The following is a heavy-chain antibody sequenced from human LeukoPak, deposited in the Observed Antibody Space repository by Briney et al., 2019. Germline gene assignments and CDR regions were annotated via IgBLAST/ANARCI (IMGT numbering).Heavy chain of an antibody. V-gene: IGHV1-3*01. CDR3: AREDCGGDCYSSRAFDI. D-gene: IGHD2-21*02. J-gene: IGHJ3*02. CDR1: GYTFTSYA. CDR2: INAGNGNT. Sequence: ASVKVSCKASGYTFTSYAMHWVRQAPGQRLEWMGWINAGNGNTKYSQKFQGRVTITRDTSASTAYMELSSLRSEDTAVYYCAREDCGGDCYSSRAFDIWGQGTMVTVSS.